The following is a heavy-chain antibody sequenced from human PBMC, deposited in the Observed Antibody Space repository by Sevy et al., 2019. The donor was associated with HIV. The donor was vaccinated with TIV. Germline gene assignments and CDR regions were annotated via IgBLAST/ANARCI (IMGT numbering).Heavy chain of an antibody. Sequence: GGSLRLSCVASGFTFSNYSMNRVRQAPGKGLEWVSSITSGGSYIYYADSVKGRFTISRDNAKNSVYLQMNSLRAEDTAVYFCARGATKTGSYSGAYWGQGTLVTVSS. CDR1: GFTFSNYS. J-gene: IGHJ4*02. V-gene: IGHV3-21*01. CDR3: ARGATKTGSYSGAY. CDR2: ITSGGSYI. D-gene: IGHD1-26*01.